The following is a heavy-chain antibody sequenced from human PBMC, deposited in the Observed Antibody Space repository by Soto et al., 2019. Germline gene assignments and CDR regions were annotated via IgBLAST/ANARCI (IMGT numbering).Heavy chain of an antibody. CDR2: INPLPTSGST. J-gene: IGHJ4*02. D-gene: IGHD6-13*01. CDR3: ARDLAAAAY. CDR1: GYIFTNYY. Sequence: QVQLVQSGAEVKKPGASVKVSCTASGYIFTNYYIHWVRQAPGQGLEWMAIINPLPTSGSTNYAQEFQGRLTATRDTSTSTVYMELSSLRSDDTAIYYCARDLAAAAYWCQGTLVTVSS. V-gene: IGHV1-46*01.